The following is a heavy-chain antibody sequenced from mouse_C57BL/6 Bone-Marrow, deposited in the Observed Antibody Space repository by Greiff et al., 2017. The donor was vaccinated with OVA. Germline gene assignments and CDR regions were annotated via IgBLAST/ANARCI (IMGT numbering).Heavy chain of an antibody. CDR1: GYTFTSYW. V-gene: IGHV1-64*01. D-gene: IGHD2-4*01. J-gene: IGHJ4*01. CDR3: ARWGLRRGYAMDY. CDR2: IHPNSGST. Sequence: QVQLQQPGAELVKPGASVKLSCKASGYTFTSYWMHWVKQRPGQGLEWIGMIHPNSGSTNYNEKFKSKGTLTVDKSSSTAYMQLSSLTSEDSAVYYCARWGLRRGYAMDYWGQGTSVTVSS.